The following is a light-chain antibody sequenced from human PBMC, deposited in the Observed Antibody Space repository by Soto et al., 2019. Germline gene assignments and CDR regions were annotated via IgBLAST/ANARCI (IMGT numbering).Light chain of an antibody. CDR1: QSVSSSY. J-gene: IGKJ1*01. CDR3: QQYGSSPPWT. V-gene: IGKV3-20*01. CDR2: GAS. Sequence: EIVLTQSPGTLSLSPGERATLSCRASQSVSSSYLAWYQQKPGQAPRLLIYGASSRATGIPDRFSGSGSVTDFTLTISRLEPEDVAVYYCQQYGSSPPWTFGQGTKVEIK.